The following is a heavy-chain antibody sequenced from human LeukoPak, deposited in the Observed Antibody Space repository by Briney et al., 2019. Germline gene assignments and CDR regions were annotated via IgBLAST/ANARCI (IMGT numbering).Heavy chain of an antibody. J-gene: IGHJ4*02. CDR1: GFIVSSNY. Sequence: PGGSLRLSRAASGFIVSSNYISGVRQAPGKGLEWVSVIYSGGGTYYADSVKGRFTTSRDNSKNTLYLQLNGLRTEDTAIYYCTRDTDTRWQTGCWGQGTLVTVSS. V-gene: IGHV3-66*01. CDR2: IYSGGGT. D-gene: IGHD4-23*01. CDR3: TRDTDTRWQTGC.